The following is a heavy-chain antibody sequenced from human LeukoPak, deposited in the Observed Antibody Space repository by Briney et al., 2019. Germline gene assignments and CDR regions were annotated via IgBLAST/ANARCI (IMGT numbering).Heavy chain of an antibody. D-gene: IGHD2-8*01. J-gene: IGHJ4*02. V-gene: IGHV3-23*01. CDR2: LSASDGSA. CDR1: GVSFCSYG. Sequence: GGSLRLSCAASGVSFCSYGMSGVRPAPGKGLEWVSGLSASDGSAYYADSVKGRFTISRDNSKNTLYLQMNSLRGEDTALYYCEKNNGGYDYWGQGTLVTVSS. CDR3: EKNNGGYDY.